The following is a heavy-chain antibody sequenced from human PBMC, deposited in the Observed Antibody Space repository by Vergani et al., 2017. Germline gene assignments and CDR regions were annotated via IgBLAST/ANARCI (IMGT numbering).Heavy chain of an antibody. CDR2: ISYYGSNK. D-gene: IGHD3-9*01. CDR3: AGVLRYFDWLLGGGAFDI. J-gene: IGHJ3*02. V-gene: IGHV3-30*01. Sequence: QVQLVESGGGVVQPGRSLRLSCAASGFTFSSYAMHWVRQAPGKGLEWVAVISYYGSNKYYADSVKGRFTISRDNSKNTPYLQMNSLRAEDTTVYYCAGVLRYFDWLLGGGAFDIWGQGTMVTVSS. CDR1: GFTFSSYA.